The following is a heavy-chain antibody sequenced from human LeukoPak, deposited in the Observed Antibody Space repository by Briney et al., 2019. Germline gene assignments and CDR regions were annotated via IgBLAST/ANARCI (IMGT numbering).Heavy chain of an antibody. V-gene: IGHV3-30*02. Sequence: GGSLRLSCAASGFTFSTYGMHWVRQAPGKGLEWVAFIPYDGSNKYYADSLKGQFTISRDNSKNTLYLQINSLRDEDAAVYYCAKGSLVGGTSRAFDMWGQGTMVTVSS. CDR3: AKGSLVGGTSRAFDM. J-gene: IGHJ3*02. D-gene: IGHD1-26*01. CDR2: IPYDGSNK. CDR1: GFTFSTYG.